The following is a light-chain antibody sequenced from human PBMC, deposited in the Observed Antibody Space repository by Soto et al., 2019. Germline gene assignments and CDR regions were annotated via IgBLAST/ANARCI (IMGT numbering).Light chain of an antibody. V-gene: IGLV2-14*01. CDR2: EVS. CDR3: SSYTSSSSYV. Sequence: QSALTQPASVSGSPGQSITMSCTGTSSDVSAYNYVSWYQQHPGKAPKLMIFEVSNRPSGVSNRFSGSKSGNTASLTISGLQAEDEADYYCSSYTSSSSYVFGTGTKLTVL. J-gene: IGLJ1*01. CDR1: SSDVSAYNY.